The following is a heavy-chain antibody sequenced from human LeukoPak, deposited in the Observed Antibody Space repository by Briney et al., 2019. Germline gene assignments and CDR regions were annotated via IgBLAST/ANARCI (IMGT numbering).Heavy chain of an antibody. D-gene: IGHD1-26*01. Sequence: GGSLRLSCTASGFAFNNYAMHWVRQAPGKGLEWVAVISYDGSNKYYADSVKGRFTISRDNSKNTLYLQMNSLRAEDTAVYYCANGNYPDYWGQGTLVIVSS. CDR2: ISYDGSNK. J-gene: IGHJ4*02. CDR3: ANGNYPDY. V-gene: IGHV3-30-3*01. CDR1: GFAFNNYA.